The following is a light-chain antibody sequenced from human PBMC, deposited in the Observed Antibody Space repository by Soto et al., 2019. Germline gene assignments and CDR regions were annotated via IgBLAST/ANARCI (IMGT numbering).Light chain of an antibody. J-gene: IGLJ2*01. Sequence: QSVLTQPPSVSAAPGQKVTISCSGGSSVFGDNYVSWYQQLPGTAPKLLIYENNRRPSGIPDRFSGSKSGTSATLGITGLQAGDEADYYCGTWDSSLSVVFGGGTKLTVL. V-gene: IGLV1-51*02. CDR1: SSVFGDNY. CDR3: GTWDSSLSVV. CDR2: ENN.